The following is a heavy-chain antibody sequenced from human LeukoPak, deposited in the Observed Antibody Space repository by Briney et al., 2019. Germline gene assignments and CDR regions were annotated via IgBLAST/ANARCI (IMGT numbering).Heavy chain of an antibody. D-gene: IGHD2-15*01. J-gene: IGHJ5*02. Sequence: SETLSLTCTVSGGSISSSSYYWGWIRQPPGKGLEWIGSIYTSGSTNYNPSLKSRVTMSVDTSKNQFSLKLTSVTAADTAVYYCARSARYCSGSSCYLNWFDPWGQGTLVTVSS. CDR2: IYTSGST. CDR3: ARSARYCSGSSCYLNWFDP. V-gene: IGHV4-39*07. CDR1: GGSISSSSYY.